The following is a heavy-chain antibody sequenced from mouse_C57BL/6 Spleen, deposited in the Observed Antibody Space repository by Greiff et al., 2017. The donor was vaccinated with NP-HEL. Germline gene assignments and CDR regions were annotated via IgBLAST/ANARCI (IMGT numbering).Heavy chain of an antibody. D-gene: IGHD2-3*01. V-gene: IGHV7-3*01. Sequence: EVKLMESGGGLVQPGGSLSLSCAASGFTFTDYYMSWVRQPPGKALEWLGFIRNKANGYTTEYSASVKGRFTISRDNSQSILYLPMNALRAEDRATYYWARDRRGTGDGGYFDDWGQGTTLTVSS. CDR2: IRNKANGYTT. CDR1: GFTFTDYY. J-gene: IGHJ2*01. CDR3: ARDRRGTGDGGYFDD.